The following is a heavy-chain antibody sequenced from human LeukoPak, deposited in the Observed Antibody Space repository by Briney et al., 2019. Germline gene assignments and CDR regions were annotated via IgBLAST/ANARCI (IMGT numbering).Heavy chain of an antibody. Sequence: KPSETLSLTCAVYGGSFSGYYWSWLRQPPGKGLEWIGEINHSGSTNYNPSLKSRVTISVDTSKNQFSLKLSSVTAADTAVYYCARVGYEAWREYGDPFDYWGQGTLVTVSS. J-gene: IGHJ4*02. D-gene: IGHD4-17*01. CDR3: ARVGYEAWREYGDPFDY. CDR1: GGSFSGYY. V-gene: IGHV4-34*01. CDR2: INHSGST.